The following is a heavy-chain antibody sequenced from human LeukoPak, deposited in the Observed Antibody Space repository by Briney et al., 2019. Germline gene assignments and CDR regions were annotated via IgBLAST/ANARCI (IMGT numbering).Heavy chain of an antibody. J-gene: IGHJ5*02. Sequence: SVKVSCKASGGTFSSYAISWVRQAPGQGLEWMGGIIPIFGTANYAQKFQGRVTITTDESTSTAYMELSSLRSEDTAVYYCAGGCSSTSCYNYNWFDPWGQGTLVTVSS. D-gene: IGHD2-2*02. CDR1: GGTFSSYA. V-gene: IGHV1-69*05. CDR3: AGGCSSTSCYNYNWFDP. CDR2: IIPIFGTA.